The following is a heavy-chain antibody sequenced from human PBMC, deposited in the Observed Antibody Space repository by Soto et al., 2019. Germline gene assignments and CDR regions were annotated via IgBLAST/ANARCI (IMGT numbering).Heavy chain of an antibody. D-gene: IGHD3-10*01. V-gene: IGHV3-21*01. CDR3: AKDRGYCHPSEFDY. CDR1: GFTFSTYS. J-gene: IGHJ4*02. Sequence: EVQLVESGGDLVRPGGSLRLSCAASGFTFSTYSMNWVRQAPGRGLEWVSAISSSGGFIYYADSVKGRFTISRDNAKNSLFLQMSSLRAEVTAVYYCAKDRGYCHPSEFDYWGQGTLVTVSS. CDR2: ISSSGGFI.